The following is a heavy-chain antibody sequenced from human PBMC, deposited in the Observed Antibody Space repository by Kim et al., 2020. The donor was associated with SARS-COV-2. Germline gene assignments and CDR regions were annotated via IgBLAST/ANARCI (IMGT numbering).Heavy chain of an antibody. J-gene: IGHJ4*02. D-gene: IGHD3-16*02. CDR3: ARAPLTFGGVIANFDY. V-gene: IGHV1-8*01. Sequence: KFQGRVTMTRNTSISTAYMELSSLRSEDTAVYYCARAPLTFGGVIANFDYWGQGTLVTVSS.